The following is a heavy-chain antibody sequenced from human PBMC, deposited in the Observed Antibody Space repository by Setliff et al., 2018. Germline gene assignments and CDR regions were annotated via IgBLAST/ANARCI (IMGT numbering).Heavy chain of an antibody. Sequence: ASVKVSCKASGYTFSNYGVTWVRQAPGQGLDWLGWISPYNGHTNYAQKLQGRVTMTTXXXTNTAHMELRSLRXXDTAVYFCALSSLSLCSGGNCPNAFDVWGRGTLVTVSS. CDR3: ALSSLSLCSGGNCPNAFDV. CDR2: ISPYNGHT. CDR1: GYTFSNYG. V-gene: IGHV1-18*01. D-gene: IGHD2-15*01. J-gene: IGHJ3*01.